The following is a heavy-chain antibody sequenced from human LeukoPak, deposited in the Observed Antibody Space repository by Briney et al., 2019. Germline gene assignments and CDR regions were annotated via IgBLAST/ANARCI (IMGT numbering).Heavy chain of an antibody. Sequence: PSETLSLTCTVSGVSIRSSSYFWAWIRQPPGKGLEWIGSIYYTGNTHNNPSLKSRVTLSVDTSKNQFSLKLSSVTAADTAVYYCARMWRERTSFDPWGQGTLVTVSS. CDR3: ARMWRERTSFDP. J-gene: IGHJ5*02. V-gene: IGHV4-39*01. D-gene: IGHD1-1*01. CDR1: GVSIRSSSYF. CDR2: IYYTGNT.